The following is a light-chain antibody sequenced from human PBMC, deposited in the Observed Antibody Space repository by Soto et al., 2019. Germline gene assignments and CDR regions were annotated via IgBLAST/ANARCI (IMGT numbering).Light chain of an antibody. CDR3: SSYAGSSTLYV. CDR2: EVS. V-gene: IGLV2-8*01. J-gene: IGLJ1*01. CDR1: SNDVGDYNY. Sequence: QSVLTQPPSASGSPGQSVTISCTGTSNDVGDYNYVSWYQQHPGKAPKLMIYEVSERPSGVPGRFSASKSGNTASLTVSGLQAEDEADYYCSSYAGSSTLYVFGTGTKVTVL.